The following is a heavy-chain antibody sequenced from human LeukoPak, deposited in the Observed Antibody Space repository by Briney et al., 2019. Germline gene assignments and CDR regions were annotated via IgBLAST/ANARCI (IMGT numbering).Heavy chain of an antibody. CDR2: IASETYGGTA. Sequence: GGSLRLSCAASGFTFSSYSMNWVRQAPGKGLEWVGFIASETYGGTAEYAASVKGRFTISRDDSKSIAYLQINSLKTEDTAVYYCTRDQTPYYWGQGTLVTVSS. J-gene: IGHJ4*02. CDR1: GFTFSSYS. V-gene: IGHV3-49*04. CDR3: TRDQTPYY.